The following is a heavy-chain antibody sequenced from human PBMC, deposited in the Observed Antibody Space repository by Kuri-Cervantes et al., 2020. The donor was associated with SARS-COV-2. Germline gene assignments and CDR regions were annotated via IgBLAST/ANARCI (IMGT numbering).Heavy chain of an antibody. CDR3: ARATRGRDSHGLDYYGMDV. Sequence: SQTLSLTCAVYGGSFSGYYWSWIRQPPGKGLEWIGEINHSGSTNYNPSLKSRVTISVDTSKNQFSLKLSSVTAADTAVYYCARATRGRDSHGLDYYGMDVWGQGTPVTVSS. D-gene: IGHD3-16*01. CDR2: INHSGST. J-gene: IGHJ6*02. CDR1: GGSFSGYY. V-gene: IGHV4-34*01.